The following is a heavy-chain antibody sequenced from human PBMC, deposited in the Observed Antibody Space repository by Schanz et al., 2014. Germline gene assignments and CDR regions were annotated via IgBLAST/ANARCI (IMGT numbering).Heavy chain of an antibody. CDR3: AMGGYQLHH. D-gene: IGHD1-7*01. J-gene: IGHJ4*02. CDR2: INSDGTTT. Sequence: EVQLVESGGGMVQPGGSLRLSCAASGFTFSTYWMHRVRQAPGKGLVWVSHINSDGTTTTYADSVKGRFTISRDNAENTLYLQMNSLRVEDTAVYYCAMGGYQLHHWGQGTLVTVSS. CDR1: GFTFSTYW. V-gene: IGHV3-74*02.